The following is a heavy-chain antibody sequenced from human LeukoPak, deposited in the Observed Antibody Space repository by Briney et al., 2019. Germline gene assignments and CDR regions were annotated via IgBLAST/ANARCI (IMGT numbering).Heavy chain of an antibody. V-gene: IGHV1-69*05. CDR2: IIPIFGAA. Sequence: SVKVSCKASGGTFSSYAISWVRQAPGQGLEWMGGIIPIFGAANYAQKFQGRVTITTDESTSTAYMELSSLRSEDTAVYYCAGADGSSFLNAEYFQHWGQGTLVTVSS. CDR1: GGTFSSYA. J-gene: IGHJ1*01. D-gene: IGHD6-6*01. CDR3: AGADGSSFLNAEYFQH.